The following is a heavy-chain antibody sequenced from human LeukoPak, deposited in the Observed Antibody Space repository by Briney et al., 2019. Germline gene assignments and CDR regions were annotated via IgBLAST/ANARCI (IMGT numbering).Heavy chain of an antibody. V-gene: IGHV3-30*18. CDR3: AKDYASGYYFDY. Sequence: PGRSLRLSCAASGFTFSSYGMHWVRQAPGKGLEWVAVISYDGSNKYYADSVKGRFTISRDNSKNTLYLQMNSLRAEGTAVYYCAKDYASGYYFDYWGQGTLVTVSS. J-gene: IGHJ4*02. CDR1: GFTFSSYG. D-gene: IGHD3-10*01. CDR2: ISYDGSNK.